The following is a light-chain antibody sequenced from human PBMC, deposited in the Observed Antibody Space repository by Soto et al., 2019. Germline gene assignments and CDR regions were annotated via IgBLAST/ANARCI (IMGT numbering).Light chain of an antibody. CDR3: GTWESYLSVGV. J-gene: IGLJ7*01. Sequence: QSVLTQPPSVSVAPGQTVTISCSGRGSNIGSNSVSWYQQVPGTAPKLLLYDNDKRPSGIPDRFFGSKSGTSATLGIAGLQTADEADYYCGTWESYLSVGVFGGGTQLTVL. CDR1: GSNIGSNS. CDR2: DND. V-gene: IGLV1-51*01.